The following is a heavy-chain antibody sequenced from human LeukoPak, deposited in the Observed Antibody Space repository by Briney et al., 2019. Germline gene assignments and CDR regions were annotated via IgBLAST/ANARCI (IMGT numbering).Heavy chain of an antibody. J-gene: IGHJ4*02. V-gene: IGHV3-7*01. CDR2: IKQDGSEK. D-gene: IGHD6-13*01. Sequence: GGSLRLSGAASEFIFSGYWMNWVRQAQGKGLEWVANIKQDGSEKQYVDSVRGRFTISRDKATNSLYLQMNSLRVENTAVYYCARDGFVGAADYWGQGTLVTVSS. CDR3: ARDGFVGAADY. CDR1: EFIFSGYW.